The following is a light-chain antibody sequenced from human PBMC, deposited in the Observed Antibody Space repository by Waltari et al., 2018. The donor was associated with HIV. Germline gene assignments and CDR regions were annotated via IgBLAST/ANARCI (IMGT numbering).Light chain of an antibody. V-gene: IGLV2-14*01. CDR2: EVS. CDR1: SRDIGSSIY. J-gene: IGLJ3*02. Sequence: QSALPQPASVSGSPGQSITISCTGTSRDIGSSIYVSWYQQHPGKAPKLMTYEVSYRPSGVSNRFSASKSGNTASLTISGLQPEDEADYYCSSFTTSSTWVFGGGTKLTVL. CDR3: SSFTTSSTWV.